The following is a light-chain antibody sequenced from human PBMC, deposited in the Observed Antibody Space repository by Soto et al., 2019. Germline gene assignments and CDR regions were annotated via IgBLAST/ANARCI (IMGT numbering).Light chain of an antibody. CDR1: QNVNSNY. V-gene: IGKV3-20*01. J-gene: IGKJ2*01. Sequence: EVVLTQSPGTLSLSPGERATLSCRASQNVNSNYLAWYQQRPGQTPRLLIYGASSRAAGVPDRFSGSGSGTDFTLTISRLEPDDFAVYYCQQYGGSPSYTFGQGTKVDIK. CDR2: GAS. CDR3: QQYGGSPSYT.